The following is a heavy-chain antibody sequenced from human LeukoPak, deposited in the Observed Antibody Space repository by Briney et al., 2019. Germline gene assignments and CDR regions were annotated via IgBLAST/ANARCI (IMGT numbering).Heavy chain of an antibody. V-gene: IGHV3-15*01. CDR2: IKSKTDDGTT. CDR1: GFTFSNAW. Sequence: PGGSLTLSCAASGFTFSNAWVSWVRQAPGKGLEWVGCIKSKTDDGTTDYAAPLNGRFTISREDSKNTLYLQMNSLKTEETAVYYCTTDADIVAVPASPCSSSPGVDYWGQGTLVTVSS. CDR3: TTDADIVAVPASPCSSSPGVDY. J-gene: IGHJ4*02. D-gene: IGHD2-2*01.